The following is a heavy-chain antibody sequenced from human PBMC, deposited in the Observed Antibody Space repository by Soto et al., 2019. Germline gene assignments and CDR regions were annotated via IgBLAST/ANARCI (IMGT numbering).Heavy chain of an antibody. CDR3: AIDPPLTVGPLAMDV. D-gene: IGHD2-2*01. Sequence: GGSLRLSWVASGFTFSTHAMSWVRQVPGKGLEWVSTFSGSGGNIYYGESVKGRFTISRDDPKNTLYLDMNSLRVEDTAVYYCAIDPPLTVGPLAMDVWGQGTTVTVS. CDR1: GFTFSTHA. V-gene: IGHV3-23*01. CDR2: FSGSGGNI. J-gene: IGHJ6*02.